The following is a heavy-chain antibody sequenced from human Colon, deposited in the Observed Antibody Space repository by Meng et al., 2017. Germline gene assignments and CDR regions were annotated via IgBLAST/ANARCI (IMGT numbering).Heavy chain of an antibody. J-gene: IGHJ4*02. CDR1: GDSVSSNTAA. V-gene: IGHV6-1*01. CDR3: ARDHGYSYGLPLDY. CDR2: TNYRSKWYN. D-gene: IGHD5-18*01. Sequence: QVQLRQSGPGLVKPSQTLSLTCVIPGDSVSSNTAAWNWIRQSPSRGLEWLGRTNYRSKWYNEYAVSVKSRMTFNADTSKNQVSLQVNSVTPEDTAVYYCARDHGYSYGLPLDYWGQGILVTVSS.